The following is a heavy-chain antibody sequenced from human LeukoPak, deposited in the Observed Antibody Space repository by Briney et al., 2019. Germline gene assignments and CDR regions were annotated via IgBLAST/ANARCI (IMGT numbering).Heavy chain of an antibody. V-gene: IGHV3-53*01. D-gene: IGHD6-13*01. CDR2: IYSGGSS. CDR3: ARGGSTWDWYFDL. Sequence: PGGSLRLSCAASGFTVSSNYKSWVRQAPGKGLEWVSVIYSGGSSSYTDSVKGRFTISRDNSKNTLSLQMNSLRAEDTAVYYCARGGSTWDWYFDLWGRGTLVTVSS. J-gene: IGHJ2*01. CDR1: GFTVSSNY.